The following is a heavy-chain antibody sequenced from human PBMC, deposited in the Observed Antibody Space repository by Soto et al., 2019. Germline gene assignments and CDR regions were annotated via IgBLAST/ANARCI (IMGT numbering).Heavy chain of an antibody. Sequence: QVQLVQSGAEVKKPGSSVKVSCKASGGTFSSYAISWVRQAPGQGLEWMGGIIPIFGTANYAQKFQGRVTITADESTSTAYMELSSLRSEDTAVYYCARDLTRGDYVGGHYFDYWGQGTLVTVSS. CDR1: GGTFSSYA. D-gene: IGHD4-17*01. V-gene: IGHV1-69*12. CDR3: ARDLTRGDYVGGHYFDY. J-gene: IGHJ4*02. CDR2: IIPIFGTA.